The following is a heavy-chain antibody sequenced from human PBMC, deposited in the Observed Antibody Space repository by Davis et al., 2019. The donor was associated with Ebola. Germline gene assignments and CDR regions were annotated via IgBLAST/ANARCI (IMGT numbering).Heavy chain of an antibody. Sequence: PSETLSLTCTVSGGSISSGGYYWSWIRQRPGKGLEWIGYIYYSGTTYYNPSLKSRVTISVDTSKNEFFLNMSSVTAADTAVYYCARARDGNNHWGQGTLVTVSS. J-gene: IGHJ4*01. CDR3: ARARDGNNH. CDR1: GGSISSGGYY. V-gene: IGHV4-31*03. D-gene: IGHD5-24*01. CDR2: IYYSGTT.